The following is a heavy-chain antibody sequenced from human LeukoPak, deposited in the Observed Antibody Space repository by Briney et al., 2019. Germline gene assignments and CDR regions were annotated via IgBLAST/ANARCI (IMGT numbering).Heavy chain of an antibody. Sequence: GGSLRLSCAASGFSFNSYWMHWIRQVPGKGPVWVSRITSDGTDTSYADSVKGRFSISRDNAKNTLYLQMNSLRVEDTAVYYCARDRSYGEGYWFDPWGQGTLVIVSS. J-gene: IGHJ5*02. D-gene: IGHD3-16*01. CDR1: GFSFNSYW. CDR2: ITSDGTDT. V-gene: IGHV3-74*01. CDR3: ARDRSYGEGYWFDP.